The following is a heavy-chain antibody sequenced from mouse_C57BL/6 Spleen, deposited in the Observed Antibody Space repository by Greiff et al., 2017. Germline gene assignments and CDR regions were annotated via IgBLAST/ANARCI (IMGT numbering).Heavy chain of an antibody. J-gene: IGHJ3*01. V-gene: IGHV1-59*01. CDR1: GYTFTSYW. D-gene: IGHD2-4*01. Sequence: QVQLQQPGAELVRPGTSVKLSCKASGYTFTSYWMHWVKQRPGQGLEWIGVIDPSDSYTNYNQKFKGKATLTVDTSSSTAYMQLSSLTSEDSAVYYCALYDYAPAYWGQGTLVTVSA. CDR2: IDPSDSYT. CDR3: ALYDYAPAY.